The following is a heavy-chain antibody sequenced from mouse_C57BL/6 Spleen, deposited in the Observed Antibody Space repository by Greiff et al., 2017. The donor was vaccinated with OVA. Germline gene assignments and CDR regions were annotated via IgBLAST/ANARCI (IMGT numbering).Heavy chain of an antibody. V-gene: IGHV3-6*01. D-gene: IGHD1-3*01. CDR3: ASKGGYYAMDY. Sequence: EVQLQQSGPGLVKPSQSLSLTCSVTGYSITSGYYWNWIRQFPGNKLEWMGYISYDGSNNYNPSLKNRISITRDTSKNQFFLKLNSVTTEDTATYYCASKGGYYAMDYWGQGTSVTVSS. J-gene: IGHJ4*01. CDR1: GYSITSGYY. CDR2: ISYDGSN.